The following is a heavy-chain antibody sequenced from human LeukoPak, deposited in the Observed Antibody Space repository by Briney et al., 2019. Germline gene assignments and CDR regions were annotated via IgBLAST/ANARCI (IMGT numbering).Heavy chain of an antibody. D-gene: IGHD6-13*01. CDR1: GFTFSSYW. V-gene: IGHV3-74*01. CDR3: ARIGYSTSWANFDY. Sequence: GGSLRLSRAASGFTFSSYWMRWVRQAPGKGLVWVSRINSDGSSTNYADSVKGRFTISRDNSKNTLYLQMDSLRAEDTALYYCARIGYSTSWANFDYWGQGTLVTVSS. J-gene: IGHJ4*02. CDR2: INSDGSST.